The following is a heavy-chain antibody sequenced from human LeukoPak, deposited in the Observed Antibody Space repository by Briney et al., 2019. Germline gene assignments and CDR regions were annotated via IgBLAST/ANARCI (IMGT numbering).Heavy chain of an antibody. J-gene: IGHJ4*02. CDR2: IYSGGST. CDR1: GFTVSSNY. D-gene: IGHD2-2*01. V-gene: IGHV3-53*01. Sequence: GGSLRLSCAASGFTVSSNYMSWVRQAPGKGLEWVSVIYSGGSTYYADSVKGRFTISRDNAKNSLYLQMNSLRAEDTAVYYCAKGGDIVVVPAAFSYWGQGTLVTVSS. CDR3: AKGGDIVVVPAAFSY.